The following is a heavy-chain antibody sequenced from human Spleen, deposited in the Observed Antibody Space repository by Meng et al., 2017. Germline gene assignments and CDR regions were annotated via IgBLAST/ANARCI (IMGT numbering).Heavy chain of an antibody. CDR1: GGSISSTNYY. CDR3: CTQQHYNWFDP. CDR2: IYYSGSA. Sequence: QLQLQESDPGLVKPSEPLSLTCTVSGGSISSTNYYWAWIRQPPGKGLEYVGSIYYSGSAFYNPSLKSRVTISIDTSKNQFSLKLTSVTAADTAVYYCCTQQHYNWFDPWGQGTLVTVSS. J-gene: IGHJ5*02. D-gene: IGHD2-8*01. V-gene: IGHV4-39*07.